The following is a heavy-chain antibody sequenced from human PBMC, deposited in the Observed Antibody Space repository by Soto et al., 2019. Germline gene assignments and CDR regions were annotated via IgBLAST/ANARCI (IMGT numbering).Heavy chain of an antibody. CDR2: IYYSGST. D-gene: IGHD3-16*02. V-gene: IGHV4-39*07. J-gene: IGHJ4*02. CDR1: GGSISSSSYY. Sequence: SETLSLTCTVSGGSISSSSYYWGWIRQPPGKGLEWIGSIYYSGSTYYNPSLKSRVTISVDTSKNQFSLKLSSVTAADTAVYYCARGTRDLYDYVWASYRYFDYWGQGTLVTVSS. CDR3: ARGTRDLYDYVWASYRYFDY.